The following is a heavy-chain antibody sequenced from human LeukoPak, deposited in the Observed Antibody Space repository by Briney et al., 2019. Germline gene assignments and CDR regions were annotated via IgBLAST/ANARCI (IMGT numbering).Heavy chain of an antibody. CDR1: GFTFSSYS. CDR2: ISSSSSYI. D-gene: IGHD3-22*01. Sequence: PGRSLRLSCAASGFTFSSYSMNWVRQAPGKGLEWVSSISSSSSYIYYADSVKGRFTISRDNAKNSLYLQMNSLRAEDTAVYYCAREGDYYDAYNWFDPWGQGTLVTVSS. V-gene: IGHV3-21*01. J-gene: IGHJ5*02. CDR3: AREGDYYDAYNWFDP.